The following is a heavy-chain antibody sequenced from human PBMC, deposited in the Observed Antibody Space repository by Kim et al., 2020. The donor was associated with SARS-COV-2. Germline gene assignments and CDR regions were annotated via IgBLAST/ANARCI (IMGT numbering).Heavy chain of an antibody. CDR3: ARSYQLPFFDY. V-gene: IGHV1-3*01. D-gene: IGHD2-2*01. CDR2: INVDNGNT. Sequence: ASVKVSCKASGHTFSNFMHWVRQAPGQRLEWMGWINVDNGNTKYSEKFKGRVTITRDTSALTAYMELNTLRSADTAIYYCARSYQLPFFDYLGQGTLVTV. J-gene: IGHJ4*02. CDR1: GHTFSNF.